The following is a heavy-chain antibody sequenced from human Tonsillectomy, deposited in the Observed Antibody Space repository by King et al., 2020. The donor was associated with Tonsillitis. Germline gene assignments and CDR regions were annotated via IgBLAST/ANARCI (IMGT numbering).Heavy chain of an antibody. CDR3: ARAQSRSWPGKNWFEP. CDR2: TYYRSKWSN. Sequence: QVQLQQSGPGLVKPSQTLSLTCAISGDSVSCNSAGWNWIRQSPSRGLECLGSTYYRSKWSNYYTISVKSRITINPNTSKNHFSPQLNSVTPEDTAMYYCARAQSRSWPGKNWFEPWGQGTLVTVSS. D-gene: IGHD6-13*01. CDR1: GDSVSCNSAG. J-gene: IGHJ5*02. V-gene: IGHV6-1*01.